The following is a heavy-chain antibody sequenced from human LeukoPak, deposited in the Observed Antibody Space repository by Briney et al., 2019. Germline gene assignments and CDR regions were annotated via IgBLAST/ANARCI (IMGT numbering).Heavy chain of an antibody. J-gene: IGHJ5*02. V-gene: IGHV4-59*01. Sequence: PSETLSLTCTVSGGSISSYYWSWIRQPPGKGLEWIGYIYYSGSTNYNPSLKSRVTISVDTSKNQFSLKLSSVTAADTAVYYCARDGRRAGWFDPWGQGTLVTVSS. CDR2: IYYSGST. CDR3: ARDGRRAGWFDP. D-gene: IGHD1-14*01. CDR1: GGSISSYY.